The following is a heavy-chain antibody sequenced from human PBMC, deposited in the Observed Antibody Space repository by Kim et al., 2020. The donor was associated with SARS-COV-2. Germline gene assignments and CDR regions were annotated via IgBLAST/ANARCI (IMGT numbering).Heavy chain of an antibody. D-gene: IGHD4-17*01. CDR3: ARALNDYEGNWFDP. Sequence: ADSVKARFTISRDNAKNSLYLQMNSLRAEDTAVYYCARALNDYEGNWFDPWGQGTLVTVSS. J-gene: IGHJ5*02. V-gene: IGHV3-21*01.